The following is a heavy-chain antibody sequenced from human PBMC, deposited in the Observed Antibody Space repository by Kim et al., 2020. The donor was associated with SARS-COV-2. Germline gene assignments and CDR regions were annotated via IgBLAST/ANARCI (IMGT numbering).Heavy chain of an antibody. Sequence: SVKVSCKASGFTFTSSYMQWVRQARGQRLEWIGWIVVGSGNTNYAQKFQERVTITRDMSTSTAYMELSSLRSEDTAVYYCAATQRSWNDWDYWGQGTLVTVSS. J-gene: IGHJ4*02. D-gene: IGHD1-1*01. V-gene: IGHV1-58*02. CDR1: GFTFTSSY. CDR2: IVVGSGNT. CDR3: AATQRSWNDWDY.